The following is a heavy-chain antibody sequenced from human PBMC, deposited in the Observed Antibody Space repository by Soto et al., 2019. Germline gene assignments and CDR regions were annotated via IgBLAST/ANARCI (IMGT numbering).Heavy chain of an antibody. CDR3: ARDLPPVDY. V-gene: IGHV1-18*01. CDR2: ISAYNGNT. J-gene: IGHJ4*02. Sequence: QIQLVQSGAEVKKPGASVKVSCKASGYTFSSYHITWVRQAPGQGLEWMGWISAYNGNTNYAQNLQGRVTMTTDPSTSPAYMELRSLRSDDKAVYYCARDLPPVDYWGQGTLVTVSS. CDR1: GYTFSSYH.